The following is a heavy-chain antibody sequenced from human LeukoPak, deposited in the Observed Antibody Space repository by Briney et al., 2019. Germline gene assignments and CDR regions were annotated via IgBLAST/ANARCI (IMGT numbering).Heavy chain of an antibody. CDR3: LLYCGGDCYSLPTFDP. Sequence: GASVKVSCKASGYTFTGYYMHWVRQAPGQGLEWMGWINPNSGGTNYAQKFQGRVTMTRDTSISTAYMELSRLRSDDTAVYYCLLYCGGDCYSLPTFDPWAQGTLVTVSS. J-gene: IGHJ5*02. CDR1: GYTFTGYY. D-gene: IGHD2-21*02. V-gene: IGHV1-2*02. CDR2: INPNSGGT.